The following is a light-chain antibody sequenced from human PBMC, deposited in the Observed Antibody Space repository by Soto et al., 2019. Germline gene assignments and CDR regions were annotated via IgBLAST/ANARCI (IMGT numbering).Light chain of an antibody. CDR1: SSDVGNYDY. Sequence: QSALTQPASVSGSPGQSITISCTGTSSDVGNYDYVSWYQQYQGKAPRLMIYAVSRRPSGISDRFSGSKSGNTASLTISGLQAEDEADYYCTSYTPSSTYVFGTGTKVTVL. CDR2: AVS. CDR3: TSYTPSSTYV. V-gene: IGLV2-14*01. J-gene: IGLJ1*01.